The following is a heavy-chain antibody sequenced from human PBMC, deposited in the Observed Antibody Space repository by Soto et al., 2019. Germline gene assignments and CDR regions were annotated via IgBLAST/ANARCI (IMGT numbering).Heavy chain of an antibody. CDR2: VSHDGRNT. CDR3: GKGGRQWLVTSDFNY. D-gene: IGHD6-19*01. V-gene: IGHV3-30*18. J-gene: IGHJ4*02. Sequence: VPLVESGGGVVQPGRSLRLSCAASGFTFSDYAMHWVRQAPGKGLEWVAVVSHDGRNTHYADSVKGRFTISRDSSKQTVSLEMTSVRAEDTAVYYCGKGGRQWLVTSDFNYWGQGALVTVSS. CDR1: GFTFSDYA.